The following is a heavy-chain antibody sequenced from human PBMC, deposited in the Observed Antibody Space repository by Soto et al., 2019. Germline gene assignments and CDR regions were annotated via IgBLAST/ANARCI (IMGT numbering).Heavy chain of an antibody. CDR1: GYSISSGYY. Sequence: ETLSLTCAVSGYSISSGYYWGWIRQTPGRGLEWIGSIHQSGNTYYNPSLKSRVTISVDTSKNQFSLKLSSVTAADTAVYFCARDVHYYDYWGQGTLVTVSS. CDR3: ARDVHYYDY. J-gene: IGHJ4*02. V-gene: IGHV4-38-2*02. CDR2: IHQSGNT.